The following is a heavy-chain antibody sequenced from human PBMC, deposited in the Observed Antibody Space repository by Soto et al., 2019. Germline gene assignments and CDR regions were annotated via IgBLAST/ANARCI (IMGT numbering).Heavy chain of an antibody. Sequence: QVPLVQSGAEVKKPGASVKVSCQASDYTFTSYGISWVRQAPGQGLEWMGWISAYNGNTNYAQKLQGRVTMTTDTSTSTAYMELRSLRSDDTAVYYCARDKSVTTFGAFDIWGQGTMVTVSS. V-gene: IGHV1-18*01. J-gene: IGHJ3*02. CDR2: ISAYNGNT. CDR3: ARDKSVTTFGAFDI. CDR1: DYTFTSYG. D-gene: IGHD3-16*01.